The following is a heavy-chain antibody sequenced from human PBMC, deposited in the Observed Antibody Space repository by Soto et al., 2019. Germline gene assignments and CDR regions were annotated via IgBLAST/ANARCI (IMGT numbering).Heavy chain of an antibody. J-gene: IGHJ6*02. CDR1: GYSFTSYW. D-gene: IGHD5-12*01. CDR2: IDPSDSYT. V-gene: IGHV5-10-1*01. CDR3: ARHGGRDGYNYGSYYSYGMDV. Sequence: GESLKISCKGSGYSFTSYWISWVRQMPGKGLEWMGRIDPSDSYTNYSPSFQGHVTISADKSISTAYLQWSSLKASDTAMYYCARHGGRDGYNYGSYYSYGMDVWGQGTTVTVSS.